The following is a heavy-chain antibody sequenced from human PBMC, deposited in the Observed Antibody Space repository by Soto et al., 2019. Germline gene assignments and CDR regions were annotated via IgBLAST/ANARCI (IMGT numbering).Heavy chain of an antibody. Sequence: QVELVQSGAEVKKPGASVKVSCKAAGYTFTSYYMHWVRQAPGQGLEWMGFINPSGGITTYAQKFQARVTMTSDTSKSTVYMELRTLKSEDTAVYYCARRSIFTWSDAFDIWGQGTMVTVSA. J-gene: IGHJ3*02. D-gene: IGHD3-3*01. CDR1: GYTFTSYY. V-gene: IGHV1-46*01. CDR2: INPSGGIT. CDR3: ARRSIFTWSDAFDI.